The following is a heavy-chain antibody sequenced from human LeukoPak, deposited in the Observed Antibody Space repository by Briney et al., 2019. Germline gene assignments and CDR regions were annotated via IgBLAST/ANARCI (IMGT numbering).Heavy chain of an antibody. Sequence: SETLSLTCTVSGGSISSGGYYWSWIRQPPGKGLEWIGHMYHSGSTYYNPSLKRRVTISVGTSKNQFSLKLSSVTAADTAVYYCARTPALRYFEWLEDYWGQGTLVTVSS. V-gene: IGHV4-39*07. CDR1: GGSISSGGYY. CDR3: ARTPALRYFEWLEDY. CDR2: MYHSGST. D-gene: IGHD3-9*01. J-gene: IGHJ4*02.